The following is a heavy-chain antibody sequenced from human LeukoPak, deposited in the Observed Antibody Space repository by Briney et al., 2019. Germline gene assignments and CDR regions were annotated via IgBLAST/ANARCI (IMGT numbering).Heavy chain of an antibody. CDR2: INPSSGGT. CDR1: GYTFTDYY. V-gene: IGHV1-2*02. D-gene: IGHD2-2*01. CDR3: TRDHCTRTSCYEDYYYGMDV. J-gene: IGHJ6*02. Sequence: ASVKVSCKASGYTFTDYYMHWVPQAPGQGLEWMGWINPSSGGTDTAQKFQGRVTMTRDTSISTAYMELSRLRSDDTAVYYCTRDHCTRTSCYEDYYYGMDVWGQGTTVTVSS.